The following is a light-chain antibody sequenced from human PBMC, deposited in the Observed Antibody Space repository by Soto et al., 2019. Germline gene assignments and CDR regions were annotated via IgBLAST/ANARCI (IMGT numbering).Light chain of an antibody. J-gene: IGLJ1*01. V-gene: IGLV2-14*01. CDR1: SSDVGDYNY. Sequence: QSALTQPASVSGSPGQSITISCTGTSSDVGDYNYVSWYQQHPGKAPKLMIFDVSNRPSGVSNRFSGSKSDNTASLTISGLQAEDEADYYCSSYTSSSTRVFGTGTKLTVL. CDR3: SSYTSSSTRV. CDR2: DVS.